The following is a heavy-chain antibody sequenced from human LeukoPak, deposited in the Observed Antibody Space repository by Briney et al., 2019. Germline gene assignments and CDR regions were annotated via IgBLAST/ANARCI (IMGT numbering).Heavy chain of an antibody. J-gene: IGHJ4*02. Sequence: SETLSLTCTVSGGSISSYYWSWIRQPPGKGREWSGYIYYSGSTNYNPSLKSRVTISVDTSKNQFSLRLSSVTAADTAVYYCARHLRGYSSSWPFDYWGQGTLVTVSS. CDR2: IYYSGST. D-gene: IGHD6-13*01. CDR3: ARHLRGYSSSWPFDY. V-gene: IGHV4-59*08. CDR1: GGSISSYY.